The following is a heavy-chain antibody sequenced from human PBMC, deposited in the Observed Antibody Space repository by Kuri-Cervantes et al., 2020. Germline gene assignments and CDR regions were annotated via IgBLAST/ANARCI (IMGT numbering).Heavy chain of an antibody. CDR2: INPNSGGT. D-gene: IGHD6-13*01. CDR3: ARGNDYESRASWYRSAGNAFDI. Sequence: ASVKVSCKASGYTFTGYYMYWVRQAPGQGLEWMGWINPNSGGTNYAQKFQGRVTMTRDTSISTAYMELSRLRSDDTAVYYCARGNDYESRASWYRSAGNAFDIWGQGTMVTVSS. J-gene: IGHJ3*02. V-gene: IGHV1-2*02. CDR1: GYTFTGYY.